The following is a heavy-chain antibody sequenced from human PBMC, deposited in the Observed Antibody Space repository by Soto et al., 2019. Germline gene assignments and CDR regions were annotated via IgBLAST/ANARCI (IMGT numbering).Heavy chain of an antibody. Sequence: PGGSLRLSCAASGFTFNTYAMTWVRQTPGKGLEWVSAISSSGGDTYYADSVKGRFTISRDNAKNSLYLQMNSLRAEDTAVYYCARDRGCSGGSCYDYYYYMDVWGKETTVTVSS. V-gene: IGHV3-21*01. CDR3: ARDRGCSGGSCYDYYYYMDV. CDR1: GFTFNTYA. D-gene: IGHD2-15*01. J-gene: IGHJ6*03. CDR2: ISSSGGDT.